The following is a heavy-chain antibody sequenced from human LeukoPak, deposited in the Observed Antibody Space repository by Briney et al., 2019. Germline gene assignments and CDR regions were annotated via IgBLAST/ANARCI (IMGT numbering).Heavy chain of an antibody. CDR1: GFTVNNEY. CDR3: VRSVFS. J-gene: IGHJ5*02. CDR2: IYADGRT. V-gene: IGHV3-66*01. Sequence: GGSLRLSCAASGFTVNNEYMYWVRQAPRRGLECVSLIYADGRTFYTDSVRGRFTISRDNSRNTVDLQMNRLRAEDTAVYFCVRSVFSWGQGTRVTVSS. D-gene: IGHD2-8*01.